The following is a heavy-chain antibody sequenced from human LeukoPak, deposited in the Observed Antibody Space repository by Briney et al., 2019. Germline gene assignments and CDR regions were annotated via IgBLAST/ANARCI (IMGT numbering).Heavy chain of an antibody. J-gene: IGHJ4*02. CDR1: GFTFGNYW. CDR3: ARDDFWSGYYPDY. V-gene: IGHV3-7*01. Sequence: GGSLRLSCAATGFTFGNYWMSWVRQAPGKGLDWVANINQDGSERYYVDSVKGRFSISRDNAKNSLYLQMNSLRAEDTAVYYCARDDFWSGYYPDYWGQGTLVTVSS. D-gene: IGHD3-3*01. CDR2: INQDGSER.